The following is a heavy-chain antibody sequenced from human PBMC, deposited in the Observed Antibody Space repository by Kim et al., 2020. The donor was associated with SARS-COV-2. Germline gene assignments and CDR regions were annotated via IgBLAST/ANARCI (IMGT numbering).Heavy chain of an antibody. Sequence: RFTISRDSAKNTLYLQMNSLRAEDTAVYYCAREKTYYDILTGYRYYYGMDVWGQGTTVTVSS. D-gene: IGHD3-9*01. J-gene: IGHJ6*02. V-gene: IGHV3-74*01. CDR3: AREKTYYDILTGYRYYYGMDV.